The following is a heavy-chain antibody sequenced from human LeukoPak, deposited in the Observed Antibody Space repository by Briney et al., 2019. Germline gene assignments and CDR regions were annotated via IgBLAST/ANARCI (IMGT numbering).Heavy chain of an antibody. J-gene: IGHJ4*02. CDR2: IIPIFGTA. D-gene: IGHD5-18*01. CDR1: GGTFSSYA. V-gene: IGHV1-69*05. Sequence: ASVKVSCKASGGTFSSYAISWVRQAPGQGLEWMGRIIPIFGTANYAQKFQGRVTITTDESTSTAYMELSSLRSEETAVYYCARGGYSYGYGFPDLDYWGQGTLVTVSS. CDR3: ARGGYSYGYGFPDLDY.